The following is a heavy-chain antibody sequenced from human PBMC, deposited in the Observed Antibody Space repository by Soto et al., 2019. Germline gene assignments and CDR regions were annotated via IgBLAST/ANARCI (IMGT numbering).Heavy chain of an antibody. CDR1: GHIFTSYW. J-gene: IGHJ4*02. V-gene: IGHV5-51*01. CDR2: IYPGDSDT. D-gene: IGHD3-22*01. Sequence: ESLTISGKGSGHIFTSYWIAWVRQMPGKGLEWMGIIYPGDSDTRYSPSFQGQVTISADKSISTAYLQWSTLKASDTAMYYCARVNKSSGYGFDYWGQGTRVTVSS. CDR3: ARVNKSSGYGFDY.